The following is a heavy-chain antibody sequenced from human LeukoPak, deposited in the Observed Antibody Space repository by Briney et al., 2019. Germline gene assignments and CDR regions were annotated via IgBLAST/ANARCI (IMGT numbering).Heavy chain of an antibody. CDR1: GGSFSGYY. CDR3: ARDLRDGYNYYYYYMDV. Sequence: SETLSLTCAVYGGSFSGYYWSWIRQPPGKGLEWIGEINHSGSTNYNPSLKSRVTISVDTSKNQFSLKLSSVTAADTAVYYCARDLRDGYNYYYYYMDVWGKGTTVTVS. CDR2: INHSGST. D-gene: IGHD5-24*01. J-gene: IGHJ6*03. V-gene: IGHV4-34*01.